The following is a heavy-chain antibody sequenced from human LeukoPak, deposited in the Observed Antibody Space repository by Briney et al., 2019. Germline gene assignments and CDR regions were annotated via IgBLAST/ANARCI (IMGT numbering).Heavy chain of an antibody. CDR2: TYYRSKWYN. CDR3: ARESDHYDSSGYYSLSFDY. J-gene: IGHJ4*02. D-gene: IGHD3-22*01. V-gene: IGHV6-1*01. CDR1: GDSVSSNSAA. Sequence: SQTLSLTCAISGDSVSSNSAAWNWIRQSPSRGLEWLGRTYYRSKWYNDYAVSVKSRITINPDTSKNQFSLQLNSVTPEDTAVYYCARESDHYDSSGYYSLSFDYWGQGTLVTVSS.